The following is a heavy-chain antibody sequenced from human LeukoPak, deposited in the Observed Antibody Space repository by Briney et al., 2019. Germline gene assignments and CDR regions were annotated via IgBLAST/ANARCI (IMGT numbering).Heavy chain of an antibody. CDR1: GFSFSDYY. J-gene: IGHJ3*02. V-gene: IGHV3-23*01. CDR3: AKVDSSGWYGGVAFDI. Sequence: PGGSLRLSCAASGFSFSDYYMSWIRQAPGKGLEWVSAISGSGGSTYYADSVKGRFTISRDNSKNTLSLQMSSLRAEETALYYCAKVDSSGWYGGVAFDIWGQGTMVTVSS. CDR2: ISGSGGST. D-gene: IGHD6-19*01.